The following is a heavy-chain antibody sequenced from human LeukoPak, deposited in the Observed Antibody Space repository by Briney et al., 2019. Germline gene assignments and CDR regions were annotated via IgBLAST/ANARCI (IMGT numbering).Heavy chain of an antibody. Sequence: ASVKVSCKASGYTFTGYYMNWVRQAPGQGLEWMGWINPNIGGTNYAQKFQGRVTMTRDTSISTAYKELSRLRSDDTAVYYSVRDKGAATMVRGVIQEYGMDVWGQGTTVTVSS. D-gene: IGHD3-10*01. V-gene: IGHV1-2*02. CDR2: INPNIGGT. J-gene: IGHJ6*02. CDR3: VRDKGAATMVRGVIQEYGMDV. CDR1: GYTFTGYY.